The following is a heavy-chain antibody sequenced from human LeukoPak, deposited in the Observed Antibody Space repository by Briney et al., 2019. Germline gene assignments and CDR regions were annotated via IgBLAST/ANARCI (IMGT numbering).Heavy chain of an antibody. CDR2: ISSSSTYI. Sequence: KTGGSLRLSCAASGFTFDSYGMNWVRQAPGKGLEWISSISSSSTYIYYADSVKGRFTISRDNAKNSLYLQMNSLRAEDTAVYYCARAYCSSTRCSYYFDSWGQGTLVTASS. CDR3: ARAYCSSTRCSYYFDS. CDR1: GFTFDSYG. V-gene: IGHV3-21*01. J-gene: IGHJ4*02. D-gene: IGHD2-2*01.